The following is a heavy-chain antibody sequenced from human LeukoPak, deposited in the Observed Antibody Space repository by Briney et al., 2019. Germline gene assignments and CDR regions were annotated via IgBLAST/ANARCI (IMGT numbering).Heavy chain of an antibody. V-gene: IGHV4-59*01. D-gene: IGHD6-25*01. J-gene: IGHJ5*02. CDR2: VHYTGNT. CDR1: GDSITNYS. Sequence: SETLSLTCTVSGDSITNYSWTWIRQPPGKGLEWIGYVHYTGNTDYNPSLKSRVTISADMSKNQFSLKLSSVTPADTAVYYCVRDPAAGWLDPWGQGILVTVSS. CDR3: VRDPAAGWLDP.